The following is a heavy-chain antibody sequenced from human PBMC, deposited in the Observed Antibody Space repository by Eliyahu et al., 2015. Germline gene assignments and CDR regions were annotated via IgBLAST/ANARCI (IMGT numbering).Heavy chain of an antibody. J-gene: IGHJ6*02. CDR3: ARDYDGRRGMDV. D-gene: IGHD3-3*01. CDR1: GFTFSSYG. Sequence: QVQLVESGGGVVQPGRSLRLSGAASGFTFSSYGRXWVRQAPGKGLEWVAVISYDGSNKYYADSVKGRFTISRDNSKNTLYLQMNSLRAEDTAVYYCARDYDGRRGMDVWGQGTTVTVSS. V-gene: IGHV3-30*03. CDR2: ISYDGSNK.